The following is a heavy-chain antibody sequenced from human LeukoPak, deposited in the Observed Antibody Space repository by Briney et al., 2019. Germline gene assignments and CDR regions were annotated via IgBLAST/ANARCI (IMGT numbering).Heavy chain of an antibody. CDR2: IYYSGST. CDR1: TFSSYA. CDR3: ARDGLYSSSWRLFDY. J-gene: IGHJ4*02. D-gene: IGHD6-13*01. V-gene: IGHV4-39*07. Sequence: TFSSYAMSWIRQPPGKGLEWIGSIYYSGSTYYNPSLKSRVTISVDTSKNQFSLKLSSVTAADTAVYYCARDGLYSSSWRLFDYWGQGTLVTVSS.